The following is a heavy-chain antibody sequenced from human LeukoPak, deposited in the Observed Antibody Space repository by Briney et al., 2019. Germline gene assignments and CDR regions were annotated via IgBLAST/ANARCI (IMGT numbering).Heavy chain of an antibody. CDR3: ARLFLMGSTPHYFDY. D-gene: IGHD2-8*01. CDR2: IYHSGST. V-gene: IGHV4-38-2*01. CDR1: GYSISSDYY. J-gene: IGHJ4*02. Sequence: SETLSLTCGVAGYSISSDYYWGWIRQPPGKGLEWIGNIYHSGSTYYSPSLESRVTISIDTSKNQFTLKLSSVTAADTAVYYCARLFLMGSTPHYFDYWGQGTLVTVSS.